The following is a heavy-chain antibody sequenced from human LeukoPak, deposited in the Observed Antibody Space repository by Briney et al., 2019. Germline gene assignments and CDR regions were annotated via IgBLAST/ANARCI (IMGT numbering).Heavy chain of an antibody. CDR1: GFTFSTYW. CDR2: IKQDGSEK. Sequence: GGSLRLSCAASGFTFSTYWMSWVRQAPGKGLEWVANIKQDGSEKYYVDSVKGRFTISRDDARNSVYLQMNSLRAEDTAVYYCAELGITMIGGVWGKGTTVTISS. CDR3: AELGITMIGGV. D-gene: IGHD3-10*02. V-gene: IGHV3-7*01. J-gene: IGHJ6*04.